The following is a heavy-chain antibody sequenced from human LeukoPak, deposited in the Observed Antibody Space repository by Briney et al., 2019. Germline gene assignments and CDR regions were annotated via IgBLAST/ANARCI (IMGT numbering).Heavy chain of an antibody. J-gene: IGHJ4*02. CDR1: GGSFSGYY. CDR3: ARGPERELFSPFDY. Sequence: PSETLSLTCAVYGGSFSGYYWSWIRRPPGKGLEWIGEINHSGSTNYNPSLKSRVTISVDTSKNQFSLKLSSVTAADTAVYYCARGPERELFSPFDYWGQGTLVTVSS. V-gene: IGHV4-34*01. D-gene: IGHD3-10*01. CDR2: INHSGST.